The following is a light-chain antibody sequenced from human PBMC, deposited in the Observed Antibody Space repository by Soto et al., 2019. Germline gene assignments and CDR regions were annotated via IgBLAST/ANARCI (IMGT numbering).Light chain of an antibody. CDR2: VAS. CDR1: QSVSRN. V-gene: IGKV3-15*01. CDR3: QQYNNWPHT. Sequence: EIVMTQSPATLSVSPGERATFSCRSSQSVSRNLAWYKQKPGQAPRVLIYVASTRATGIPPRFSGSGPGTEFTLAISSLQSEDFAVYYCQQYNNWPHTFGQGTKLDI. J-gene: IGKJ2*01.